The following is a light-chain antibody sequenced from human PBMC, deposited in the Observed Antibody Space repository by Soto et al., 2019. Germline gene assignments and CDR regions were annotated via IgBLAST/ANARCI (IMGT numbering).Light chain of an antibody. CDR2: QVS. CDR3: NSYTSTSTPYV. J-gene: IGLJ1*01. V-gene: IGLV2-14*01. Sequence: QSVLTQRASVSGSPGQSITISCTGTSTDVGGFNYVSWFQQHPGKSPKLILYQVSYRPSGVSDRFSGSKSGNTASLTISGLQTEDEADYYCNSYTSTSTPYVFGTGTKLTVL. CDR1: STDVGGFNY.